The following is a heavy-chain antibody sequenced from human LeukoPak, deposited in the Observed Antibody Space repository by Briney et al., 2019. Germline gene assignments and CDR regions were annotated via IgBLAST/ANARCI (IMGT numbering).Heavy chain of an antibody. D-gene: IGHD3-22*01. V-gene: IGHV3-23*01. Sequence: PGGSLRLSCAASGFTFSSYAMSWVRQAPGKGLEWVSAISGSGGSTYYADSVKGRFTISRDNSKNTLYLQMNSLRAEDTAVYYXXXXXXXXXSSGLAFDYWGQGTLVTVSS. CDR1: GFTFSSYA. J-gene: IGHJ4*02. CDR3: XXXXXXXXSSGLAFDY. CDR2: ISGSGGST.